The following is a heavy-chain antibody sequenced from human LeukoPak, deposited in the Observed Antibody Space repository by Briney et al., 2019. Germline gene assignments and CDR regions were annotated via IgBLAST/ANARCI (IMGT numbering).Heavy chain of an antibody. CDR2: SSSSYI. CDR3: ARGLWFGELGYDY. D-gene: IGHD3-10*01. V-gene: IGHV3-21*01. Sequence: GGSLRLSRAASGFTFSSYSMNWVRQAPGKGLEWDSSSSSSYIYYADSMKGRFTISRDNAKSSLYLEMNSLRAEDTAVYYCARGLWFGELGYDYWGQGTLVTVSS. J-gene: IGHJ4*02. CDR1: GFTFSSYS.